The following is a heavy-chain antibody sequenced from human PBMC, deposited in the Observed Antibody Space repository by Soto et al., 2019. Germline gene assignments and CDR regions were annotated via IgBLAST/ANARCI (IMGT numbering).Heavy chain of an antibody. D-gene: IGHD3-22*01. CDR3: ARDPYYYDSSGYYYVVPFDY. V-gene: IGHV1-69*01. J-gene: IGHJ4*02. Sequence: QVQLVQSGAEVKKPGSSVKVSCKASGGTFSSYAISWVRQAPGQGLEWMGGIIPIFGTANYAQKFQGRVTITADESTSTAYMELSSLRSEATAVYYCARDPYYYDSSGYYYVVPFDYWGQGTLVTVSS. CDR1: GGTFSSYA. CDR2: IIPIFGTA.